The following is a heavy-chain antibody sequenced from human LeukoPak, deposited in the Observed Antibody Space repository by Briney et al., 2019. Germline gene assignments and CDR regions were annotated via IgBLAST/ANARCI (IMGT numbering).Heavy chain of an antibody. CDR1: GYSISSGYY. CDR3: ASVNDYGDPLPRYMDV. J-gene: IGHJ6*03. V-gene: IGHV4-38-2*02. D-gene: IGHD4-17*01. Sequence: SETLSLTCTVSGYSISSGYYWGWIRQPPGKGLEWIGSIYHSGSTYYNPSLKSRVTISIDTSKNQFSLKLSSVTAADTAVYYCASVNDYGDPLPRYMDVWGKGTAVTVSS. CDR2: IYHSGST.